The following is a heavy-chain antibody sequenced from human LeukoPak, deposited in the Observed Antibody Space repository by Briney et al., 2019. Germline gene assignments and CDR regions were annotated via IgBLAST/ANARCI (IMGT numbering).Heavy chain of an antibody. CDR2: IRHDGSEK. D-gene: IGHD3-22*01. CDR1: GFTFSNSW. J-gene: IGHJ4*02. V-gene: IGHV3-7*01. CDR3: ARASKYYYDSSGYPLDY. Sequence: PGGSLRLSCVASGFTFSNSWMSWVRQAPGKGLEWVANIRHDGSEKNYVDSVKGRFTISRDNAKRSLYLQMNSLRAEDTAVYYCARASKYYYDSSGYPLDYWGQGTLVTVSS.